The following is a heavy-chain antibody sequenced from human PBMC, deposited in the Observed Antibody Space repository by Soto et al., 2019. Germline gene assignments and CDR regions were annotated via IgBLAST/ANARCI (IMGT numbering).Heavy chain of an antibody. D-gene: IGHD6-19*01. J-gene: IGHJ4*02. CDR1: GYTFTSYG. CDR2: ISAYNGNT. V-gene: IGHV1-18*01. Sequence: ASVKVSCKASGYTFTSYGISWVRQAPGQGLEWMGWISAYNGNTNYAQKLQGRVTMTTDTSTSTAYMELRSLRSDDTAVYYCARYRRQQWLAEKYFDYWGQGTLVTVSS. CDR3: ARYRRQQWLAEKYFDY.